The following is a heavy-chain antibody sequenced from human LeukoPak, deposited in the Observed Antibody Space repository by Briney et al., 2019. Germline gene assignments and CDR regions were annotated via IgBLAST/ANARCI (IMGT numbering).Heavy chain of an antibody. V-gene: IGHV4-59*08. CDR3: ARTGYDSSGYAPDY. CDR2: IYYSGST. D-gene: IGHD3-22*01. J-gene: IGHJ4*02. CDR1: GGSISSYY. Sequence: SETLSLTCTVSGGSISSYYRSWIRQPPGKGLGGMGNIYYSGSTKYNPSLESRATMSVDTSKNQFSLKLSSVTAADTAVYFCARTGYDSSGYAPDYWGQGTLVTVSS.